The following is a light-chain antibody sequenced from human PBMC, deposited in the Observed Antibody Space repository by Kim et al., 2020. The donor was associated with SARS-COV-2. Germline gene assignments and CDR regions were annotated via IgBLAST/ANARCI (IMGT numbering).Light chain of an antibody. CDR1: QFITSG. CDR2: DAS. CDR3: QHFAFYSIT. V-gene: IGKV1-13*02. J-gene: IGKJ4*01. Sequence: AIRLTQSPSSLSASVGDRVTITCWASQFITSGLAWYQQKPGKAPKLLIYDASSLERGVPSRFSGGGSGTDFTLTISSLQPEDFATYYCQHFAFYSITFGGGTKLEIK.